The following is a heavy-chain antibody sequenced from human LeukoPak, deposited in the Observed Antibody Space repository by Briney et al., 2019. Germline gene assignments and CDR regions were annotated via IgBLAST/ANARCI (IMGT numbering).Heavy chain of an antibody. D-gene: IGHD3-22*01. CDR2: INPNSGGT. V-gene: IGHV1-2*02. CDR1: GYTFTGYY. Sequence: GASVKVSCKASGYTFTGYYMHWVRQAPGQGLEWMGWINPNSGGTNYAQKFQGRVTMTRDTSISTAYMELSRLRSDDTAVYYCAISYYDTGDRFFNPYYFDYWGQGTLVTVSS. J-gene: IGHJ4*02. CDR3: AISYYDTGDRFFNPYYFDY.